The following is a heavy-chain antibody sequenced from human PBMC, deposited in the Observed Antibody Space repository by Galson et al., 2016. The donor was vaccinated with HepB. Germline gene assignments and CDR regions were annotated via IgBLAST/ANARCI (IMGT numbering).Heavy chain of an antibody. J-gene: IGHJ5*01. CDR3: ARHRALSYFHDS. CDR1: GGAISSSSYS. CDR2: VYYSGDT. Sequence: SETLSLTCTVSGGAISSSSYSWDWIRQPPGEGPVWIGRVYYSGDTYSNPSLKSRVSISVDTSKKQFSLKLNSVTAADTAVYYCARHRALSYFHDSWGQGILVSVSS. V-gene: IGHV4-39*01. D-gene: IGHD3-9*01.